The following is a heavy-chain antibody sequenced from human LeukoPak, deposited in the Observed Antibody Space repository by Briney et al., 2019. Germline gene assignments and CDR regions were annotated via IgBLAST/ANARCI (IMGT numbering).Heavy chain of an antibody. V-gene: IGHV3-21*01. CDR3: ARDHSWSRGGFDP. D-gene: IGHD6-13*01. Sequence: RGSLRLSCAASGFTFSSYSMNWVRQAPGKGLEWVSSISSSSSYIYYADSVKGRFTISRDNAKNSLYLQMNSLRAEDTAVYYCARDHSWSRGGFDPWGQGTLVTVSS. CDR2: ISSSSSYI. J-gene: IGHJ5*02. CDR1: GFTFSSYS.